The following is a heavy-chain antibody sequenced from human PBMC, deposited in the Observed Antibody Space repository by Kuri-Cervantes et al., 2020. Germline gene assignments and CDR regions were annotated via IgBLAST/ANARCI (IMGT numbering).Heavy chain of an antibody. Sequence: ASVKVSCKASGYTFTSYAMQWVRQAPGQRLEWMGWISANNGNTNYTQKLQGRVTMTTDTSTSTAYMELRRLRSDDTAVYYCAYGPGGCELGGDFYYYYGMDVWGQGTTVTVSS. D-gene: IGHD3-10*01. CDR3: AYGPGGCELGGDFYYYYGMDV. V-gene: IGHV1-18*01. CDR2: ISANNGNT. J-gene: IGHJ6*02. CDR1: GYTFTSYA.